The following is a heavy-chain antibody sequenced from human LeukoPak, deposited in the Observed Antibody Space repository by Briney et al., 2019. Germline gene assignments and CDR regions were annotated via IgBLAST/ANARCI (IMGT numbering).Heavy chain of an antibody. V-gene: IGHV4-39*07. CDR3: ARNGAYNRDY. J-gene: IGHJ4*02. CDR2: IYYSGST. D-gene: IGHD1-14*01. CDR1: GGSISSSSYY. Sequence: PSETLSLTCTVSGGSISSSSYYWGWIRQPPGKGLEWIGSIYYSGSTNYNPSLKSRLTISLDKSKNQFSLKLNSVTAADTAVYYCARNGAYNRDYWGQGTLVTVSS.